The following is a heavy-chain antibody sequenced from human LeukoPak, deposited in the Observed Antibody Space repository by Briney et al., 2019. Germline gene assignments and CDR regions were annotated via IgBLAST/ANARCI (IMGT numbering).Heavy chain of an antibody. CDR1: GYTFTSYG. J-gene: IGHJ4*02. CDR3: ARDLRHNMVRGVMGPLNY. Sequence: ASVKVSCKASGYTFTSYGISWVRQAPGQGLEWMGWISAYNGNTNYAQKFQGRVTMTTDTSTSTAYMELRSLRSDDTAVYYCARDLRHNMVRGVMGPLNYRGQGTLVTVSS. CDR2: ISAYNGNT. D-gene: IGHD3-10*01. V-gene: IGHV1-18*04.